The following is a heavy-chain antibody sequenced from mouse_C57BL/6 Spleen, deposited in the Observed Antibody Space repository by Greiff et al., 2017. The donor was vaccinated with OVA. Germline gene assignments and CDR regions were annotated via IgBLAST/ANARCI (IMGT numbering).Heavy chain of an antibody. CDR2: IWRGGST. J-gene: IGHJ2*01. Sequence: QVQLQQSGPGLVQPSQRLSITCTVSGFSLTSYGVHWVRQSPGKGLEWLGVIWRGGSTDYNAAFMSRLSITKDNSKSQVFFKMNSLQADDTAIYYCAKNGGYDGDYFDYWGQGTTLTVSS. CDR1: GFSLTSYG. D-gene: IGHD2-2*01. CDR3: AKNGGYDGDYFDY. V-gene: IGHV2-5*01.